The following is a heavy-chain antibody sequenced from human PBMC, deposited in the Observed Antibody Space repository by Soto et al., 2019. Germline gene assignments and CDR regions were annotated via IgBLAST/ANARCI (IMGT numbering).Heavy chain of an antibody. CDR2: INHSGST. CDR1: GGSFSGYY. V-gene: IGHV4-34*01. J-gene: IGHJ5*02. Sequence: SETLSLTCAVYGGSFSGYYWSWIRQPPGKGLEWIGEINHSGSTNYNPSLKSRVTISVDTSKNQFSLKLSSVTAADTAVYYCASPIATANNWFDPWGQGTLVTVSS. CDR3: ASPIATANNWFDP. D-gene: IGHD2-21*01.